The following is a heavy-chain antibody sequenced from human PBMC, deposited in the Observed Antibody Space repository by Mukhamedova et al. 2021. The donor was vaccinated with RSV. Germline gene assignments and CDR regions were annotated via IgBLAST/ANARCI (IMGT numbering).Heavy chain of an antibody. V-gene: IGHV3-23*03. Sequence: GEGLEWVAVINNDGRTTSYVDSVKGRFTISRDNSKDTLSLQMNSLGVEDTAIYYCVKDCSSTSCYFHYWGRGTQVSVSS. CDR2: INNDGRTT. J-gene: IGHJ4*02. CDR3: VKDCSSTSCYFHY. D-gene: IGHD2-2*01.